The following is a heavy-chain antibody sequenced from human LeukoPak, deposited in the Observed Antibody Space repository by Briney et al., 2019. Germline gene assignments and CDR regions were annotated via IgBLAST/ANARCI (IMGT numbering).Heavy chain of an antibody. D-gene: IGHD6-13*01. J-gene: IGHJ6*04. Sequence: GGSLRLSCAASGFTFSSYSLNWVRQAPGEGLEWVACISSSSDYIYYADSVKGRFTISRDNAKNSLSLQMNSLRAEDTAVYYCARAMYSSSWGKYYGMDVWGKGTTVTVSS. CDR1: GFTFSSYS. CDR2: ISSSSDYI. CDR3: ARAMYSSSWGKYYGMDV. V-gene: IGHV3-21*01.